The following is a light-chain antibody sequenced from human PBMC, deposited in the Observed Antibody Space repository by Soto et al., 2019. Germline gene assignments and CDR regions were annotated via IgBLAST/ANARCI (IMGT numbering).Light chain of an antibody. V-gene: IGKV2-28*01. CDR1: QILMHSSGYIY. Sequence: DTVVTQSPLSLPITPGEPASISCWSSQILMHSSGYIYLDLYLHKPGQSPQLLVYWGSNRASGVPDRFRGSGSGTDFTLKISRVEAEDVGVYYCMQALQTPWTFGQGTKVDIK. J-gene: IGKJ1*01. CDR3: MQALQTPWT. CDR2: WGS.